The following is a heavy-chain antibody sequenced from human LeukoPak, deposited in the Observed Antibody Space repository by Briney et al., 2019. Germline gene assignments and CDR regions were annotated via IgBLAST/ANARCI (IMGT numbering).Heavy chain of an antibody. Sequence: ASVKVSCKASGYTFTSYYMHWVRQAPGQGLEWMGIINPSGGSTSYAQKFRGRVTMTRNTSISTAYMELSSLRSEDTAVYYCARASYSSSSEIDYWGQGTLVTVSS. D-gene: IGHD6-13*01. J-gene: IGHJ4*02. CDR3: ARASYSSSSEIDY. V-gene: IGHV1-46*01. CDR1: GYTFTSYY. CDR2: INPSGGST.